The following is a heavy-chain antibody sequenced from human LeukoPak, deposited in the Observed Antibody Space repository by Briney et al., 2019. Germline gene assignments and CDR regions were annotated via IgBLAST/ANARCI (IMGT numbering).Heavy chain of an antibody. V-gene: IGHV1-18*01. J-gene: IGHJ4*02. CDR1: GYIFTNYA. D-gene: IGHD3-16*01. CDR2: ISAYNGNT. CDR3: ARESHRLYDYVWGSYESKHY. Sequence: ASVKVSCKASGYIFTNYAISWVRQAPGQGLEWMGWISAYNGNTKYAQKLQGRVTMTRDTSTSTAYMELRSLRSDDTAVYYCARESHRLYDYVWGSYESKHYWGQGTLVTVSS.